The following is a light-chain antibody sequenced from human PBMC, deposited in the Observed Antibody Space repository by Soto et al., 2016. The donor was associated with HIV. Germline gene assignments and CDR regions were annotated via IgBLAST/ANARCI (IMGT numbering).Light chain of an antibody. CDR3: QQYYSFPLT. CDR2: GAS. V-gene: IGKV1-16*02. Sequence: DIQMTHCPSSLSASVGDRVTITCQASQDIDNYLAWFQQKPGKAPKSLIYGASTLQSGVSSKFSGSRSGTDFTLTISSLQPEDFAKYYCQQYYSFPLTFGGGTKVEIK. J-gene: IGKJ4*01. CDR1: QDIDNY.